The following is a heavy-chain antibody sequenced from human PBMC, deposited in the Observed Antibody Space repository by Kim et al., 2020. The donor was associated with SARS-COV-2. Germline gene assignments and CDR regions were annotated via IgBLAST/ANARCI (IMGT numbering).Heavy chain of an antibody. CDR1: GFTFSSYS. CDR2: ISSSSSYI. J-gene: IGHJ6*02. V-gene: IGHV3-21*04. CDR3: GRVGRSSYYYGMDG. D-gene: IGHD3-10*01. Sequence: GGSLRLSCAASGFTFSSYSMSWVRQAPGKGLEWVSSISSSSSYIYYADSVKGRFTTSRDNAKNTLYLQINSLRAEDTAVYYCGRVGRSSYYYGMDGRGPG.